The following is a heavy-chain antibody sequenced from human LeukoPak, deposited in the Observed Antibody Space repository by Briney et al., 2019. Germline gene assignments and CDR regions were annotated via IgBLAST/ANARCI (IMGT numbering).Heavy chain of an antibody. Sequence: SETLSLTCTVSGGSISSSSYYWGWIRQPPGKGLEWIGSIYYSGSTYYNPSRKSRVTISVDTSKNQFSLKLSSVTAADAAVYYCARGREKRWLKLRQGYWFDPWGQGTLVTVSS. D-gene: IGHD5-24*01. J-gene: IGHJ5*02. CDR3: ARGREKRWLKLRQGYWFDP. CDR1: GGSISSSSYY. CDR2: IYYSGST. V-gene: IGHV4-39*01.